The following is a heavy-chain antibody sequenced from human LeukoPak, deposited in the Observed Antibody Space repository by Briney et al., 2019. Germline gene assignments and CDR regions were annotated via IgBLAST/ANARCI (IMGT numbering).Heavy chain of an antibody. Sequence: QPGGSLRLSCAASGFTFSSYAMSWVRQAPGKGLEWVSAISGSGGSTYYADSVKGRFTISRDNSKNTLYLQMNSLRAEDTAVYYCAKDPRRYYDSSGYRYDYWGKGTLVTVSS. D-gene: IGHD3-22*01. CDR1: GFTFSSYA. V-gene: IGHV3-23*01. CDR3: AKDPRRYYDSSGYRYDY. J-gene: IGHJ4*02. CDR2: ISGSGGST.